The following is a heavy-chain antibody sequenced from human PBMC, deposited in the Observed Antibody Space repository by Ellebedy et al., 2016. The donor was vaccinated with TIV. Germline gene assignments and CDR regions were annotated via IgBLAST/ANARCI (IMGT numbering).Heavy chain of an antibody. Sequence: ASVKVSCKASGYTFTGYYLHWVRQAPGQGLEWMGWISLDSGGTNYAQKFQGRVTRTRDKSISTAYMELSRLRSDDTAVYYCARVRGVIVFDYWGQGTVVTVSS. V-gene: IGHV1-2*02. J-gene: IGHJ4*02. D-gene: IGHD3-10*01. CDR3: ARVRGVIVFDY. CDR1: GYTFTGYY. CDR2: ISLDSGGT.